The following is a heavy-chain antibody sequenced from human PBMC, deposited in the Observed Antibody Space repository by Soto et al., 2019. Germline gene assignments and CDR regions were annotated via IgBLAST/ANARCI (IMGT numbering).Heavy chain of an antibody. V-gene: IGHV3-15*01. CDR1: GFTFSNAW. Sequence: GGSLRLSCAASGFTFSNAWMSWVRQAPGKGLEWVGRIKSKTDGGTTDYAAPVKGRFTISRDDSKNTLYLQMNSLKTEDTAVYYCTTASGVAVAAQQTGSWGQGTLVTVSS. J-gene: IGHJ4*02. CDR3: TTASGVAVAAQQTGS. CDR2: IKSKTDGGTT. D-gene: IGHD6-19*01.